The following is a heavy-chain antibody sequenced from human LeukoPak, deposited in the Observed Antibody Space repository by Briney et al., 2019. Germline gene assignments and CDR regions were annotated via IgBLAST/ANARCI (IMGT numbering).Heavy chain of an antibody. CDR2: IYSGGST. Sequence: GGSLRLSCAASGFTFSSNYMSWVRQAPGKGLEWVSSIYSGGSTYDADSVKGRFTISRDNSENALYLQMNSLRAEDTAVYYCAKGGYSYGLGYFDYWGQGTLVTVSS. CDR3: AKGGYSYGLGYFDY. V-gene: IGHV3-53*01. CDR1: GFTFSSNY. D-gene: IGHD5-18*01. J-gene: IGHJ4*02.